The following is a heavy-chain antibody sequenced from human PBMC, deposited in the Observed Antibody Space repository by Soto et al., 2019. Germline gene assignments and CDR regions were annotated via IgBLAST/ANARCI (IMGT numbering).Heavy chain of an antibody. J-gene: IGHJ4*02. CDR3: ARVADGYCTNGVCYKFDY. CDR1: GGTFSSYA. CDR2: IIPLFGTP. D-gene: IGHD2-8*01. V-gene: IGHV1-69*13. Sequence: SVKVSCKASGGTFSSYAINWVRQAPGQGLEWMGGIIPLFGTPNYAHKFLASVTITADESTITAYMELSSLRSEDTAVYYCARVADGYCTNGVCYKFDYWGQGTLVTVSS.